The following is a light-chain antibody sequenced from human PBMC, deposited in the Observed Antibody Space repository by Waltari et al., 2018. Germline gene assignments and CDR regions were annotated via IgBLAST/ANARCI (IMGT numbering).Light chain of an antibody. CDR1: QGIISW. CDR3: QQYNNWPLIT. CDR2: GAS. Sequence: DIQMTQSPSSVSASVGDRVTITCRASQGIISWLAWYQQKPGKAPKLLIYGASRAQSGVSSRFSGSGSGTDFTLTISSLQSEDFAVYYCQQYNNWPLITFGQGTRLEIK. J-gene: IGKJ5*01. V-gene: IGKV1-12*01.